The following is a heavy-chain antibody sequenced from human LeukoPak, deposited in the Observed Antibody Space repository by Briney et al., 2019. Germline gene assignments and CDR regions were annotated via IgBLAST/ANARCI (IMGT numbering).Heavy chain of an antibody. CDR1: GYTFTSYY. CDR3: ARVSSDCSSTSCYVYDAFDI. J-gene: IGHJ3*02. CDR2: IYPIVGST. V-gene: IGHV1-46*04. D-gene: IGHD2-2*01. Sequence: ASVKVSCKASGYTFTSYYMHWVRQAPGQGLEWMGIIYPIVGSTSYAQKLQGGVTTTRDTFTSTVYMELSSLRSEDTAVYYCARVSSDCSSTSCYVYDAFDIWGQGTMVTVSS.